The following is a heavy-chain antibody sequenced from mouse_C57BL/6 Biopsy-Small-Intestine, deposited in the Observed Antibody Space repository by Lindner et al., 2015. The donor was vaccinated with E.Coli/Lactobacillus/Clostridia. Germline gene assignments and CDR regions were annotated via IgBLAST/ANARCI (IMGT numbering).Heavy chain of an antibody. CDR3: ARDPHYDTSGPYYLAY. CDR2: IVPLFGTP. V-gene: IGHV1-81*01. D-gene: IGHD1-1*01. CDR1: GAILKSNG. J-gene: IGHJ4*01. Sequence: SVKVSCKTSGAILKSNGLSWVRQAPGQGLEWLGGIVPLFGTPNYAQKFQGRVTITADDSTNTVYVELTSLTSEDTAVYFCARDPHYDTSGPYYLAYWGPGTQVTVSS.